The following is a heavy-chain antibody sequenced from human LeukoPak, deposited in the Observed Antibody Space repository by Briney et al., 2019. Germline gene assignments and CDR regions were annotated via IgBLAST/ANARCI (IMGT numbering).Heavy chain of an antibody. CDR3: ARDQTAIMSYYYYCYMDV. J-gene: IGHJ6*03. D-gene: IGHD2-21*02. Sequence: GGSLRLSCAASGFTFDDYGMSWVRQAPGKGLEWVSGIDWNGGSTGYADSVKGRFTISRDNAKNSLYLQMNSLRAEDTALYYCARDQTAIMSYYYYCYMDVWGKGTTVTVSS. V-gene: IGHV3-20*04. CDR1: GFTFDDYG. CDR2: IDWNGGST.